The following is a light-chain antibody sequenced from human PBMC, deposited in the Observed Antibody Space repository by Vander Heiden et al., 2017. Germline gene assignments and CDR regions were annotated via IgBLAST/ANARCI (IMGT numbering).Light chain of an antibody. CDR3: QSYASSRAGHGV. V-gene: IGLV1-40*01. CDR2: DII. Sequence: HSLLSQPLPVSRAPAQRVTISCTGSTSAVGAGYDLHWYQHLPGTAPKLLIYDIINRPSGVPDRFSGSKSGTSASLAITGLQAEDEADYYCQSYASSRAGHGVFGGGTKLTVL. J-gene: IGLJ3*02. CDR1: TSAVGAGYD.